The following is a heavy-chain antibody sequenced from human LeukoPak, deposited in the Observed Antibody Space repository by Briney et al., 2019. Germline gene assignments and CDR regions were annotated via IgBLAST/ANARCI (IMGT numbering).Heavy chain of an antibody. D-gene: IGHD6-13*01. V-gene: IGHV3-66*01. CDR1: GFTFSSYA. CDR3: ARAPYSSSWYFDY. CDR2: IYSGGST. Sequence: QLGGSLRLSCAASGFTFSSYAMSWVRQAPGKGLEWVSVIYSGGSTHYAGSVKGRFTISRDNSKNTVYLQMNSLRAEDTAVYHCARAPYSSSWYFDYWGQGTLVTVSS. J-gene: IGHJ4*02.